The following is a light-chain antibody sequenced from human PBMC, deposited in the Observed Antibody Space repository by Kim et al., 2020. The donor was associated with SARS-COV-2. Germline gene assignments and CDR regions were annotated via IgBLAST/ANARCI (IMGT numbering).Light chain of an antibody. V-gene: IGKV4-1*01. CDR3: QQYYSTPPS. CDR2: WAS. CDR1: QTVLYNSNNKNY. Sequence: DIVMTQSPDSLAVSLGERATLNCESSQTVLYNSNNKNYLAWYQQKPGQAPKLLIYWASIRESGVSDRFSGSGSETDFTLTISSLQAEDVAVYYCQQYYSTPPSFGQGTKLEI. J-gene: IGKJ2*03.